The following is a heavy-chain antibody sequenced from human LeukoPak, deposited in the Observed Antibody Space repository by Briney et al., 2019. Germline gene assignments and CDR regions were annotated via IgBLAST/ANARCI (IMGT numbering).Heavy chain of an antibody. Sequence: SQTLSLTCTVSGGSISSGDYYWSWIRQPPGKGLEWIGYIYYSGSTYYNPSLKSRVTISVDTSKNQFSLKLSSVTAADTAVYYCARAQRDFWSGYSSPIDYWGQGTLVTVSS. CDR1: GGSISSGDYY. D-gene: IGHD3-3*01. V-gene: IGHV4-30-4*01. CDR2: IYYSGST. CDR3: ARAQRDFWSGYSSPIDY. J-gene: IGHJ4*02.